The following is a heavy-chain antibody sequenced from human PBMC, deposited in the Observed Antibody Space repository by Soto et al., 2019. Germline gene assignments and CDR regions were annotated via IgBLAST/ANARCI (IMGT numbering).Heavy chain of an antibody. D-gene: IGHD4-17*01. CDR3: ARPLLGTDDYGDLNNDY. CDR2: IYSGGST. Sequence: EVQLVESGGGLIQPGGSLRLSCAASGFTVSSNYMSWVRQAPGKGLEWVSVIYSGGSTYYADSVKGRFTISRDNSKNTLYLQMNSLRAEDTAVYYCARPLLGTDDYGDLNNDYWGQGTLVTVSS. V-gene: IGHV3-53*01. CDR1: GFTVSSNY. J-gene: IGHJ4*02.